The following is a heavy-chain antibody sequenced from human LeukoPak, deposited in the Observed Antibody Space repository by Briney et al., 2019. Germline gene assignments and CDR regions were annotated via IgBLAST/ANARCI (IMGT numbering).Heavy chain of an antibody. J-gene: IGHJ4*02. CDR1: DYSISSGNY. D-gene: IGHD3-22*01. CDR3: ARNDSSGYFDY. Sequence: PSETLSLTCDVSDYSISSGNYWGWIRQPPGKGLEWIGSVYHSGSTHYSPSLKSRVTIAVDTSKNQFSLKLSSVTAADTAVYYCARNDSSGYFDYWGQGTLVTVSP. CDR2: VYHSGST. V-gene: IGHV4-38-2*01.